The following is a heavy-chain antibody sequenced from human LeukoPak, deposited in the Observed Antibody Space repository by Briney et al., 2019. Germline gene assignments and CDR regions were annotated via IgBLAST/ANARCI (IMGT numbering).Heavy chain of an antibody. V-gene: IGHV3-21*01. CDR2: ISSSSSYI. J-gene: IGHJ3*02. CDR3: ARDTEDSGSYYFDAFDI. D-gene: IGHD1-26*01. Sequence: PGGSLRLSCAASGFTFSSYSMNWVRQAPGKGLEWVSSISSSSSYIYYADSVKGRFTVSRDNAKNSLYLQMNSLRAEDTAVHYCARDTEDSGSYYFDAFDIWGQGTMVTVSS. CDR1: GFTFSSYS.